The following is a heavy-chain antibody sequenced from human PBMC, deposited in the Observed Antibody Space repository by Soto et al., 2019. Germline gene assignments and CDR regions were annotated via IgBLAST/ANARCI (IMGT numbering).Heavy chain of an antibody. D-gene: IGHD6-13*01. Sequence: QVQLVQSGAEVKKPGSSVKVSCKASGGTFSSYVISWVRQAPGQGLDWMGGIIPIFGTTNYAQKFQGRVTITADESTSTACMELNNLRSEDTAVYYCATEKEVTATGVGDYWGQGTLVTVSS. V-gene: IGHV1-69*01. J-gene: IGHJ4*02. CDR3: ATEKEVTATGVGDY. CDR1: GGTFSSYV. CDR2: IIPIFGTT.